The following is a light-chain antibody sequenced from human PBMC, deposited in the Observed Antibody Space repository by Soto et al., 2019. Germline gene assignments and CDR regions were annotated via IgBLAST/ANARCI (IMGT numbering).Light chain of an antibody. CDR3: CSCAGSYPDV. V-gene: IGLV2-11*01. CDR2: DVS. J-gene: IGLJ1*01. Sequence: QSALTQPRSVSGSPGQSVTISCTGTSSDVGGYNYVSWYQQHPGKAPQLMIYDVSKRPSGVPDRFSGSKSGNTASLAISGLEAEDEADDYCCSCAGSYPDVFGTGTKLTVL. CDR1: SSDVGGYNY.